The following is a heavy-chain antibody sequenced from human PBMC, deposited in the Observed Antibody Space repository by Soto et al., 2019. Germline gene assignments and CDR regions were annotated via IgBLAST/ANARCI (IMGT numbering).Heavy chain of an antibody. J-gene: IGHJ4*02. Sequence: PGGSLRLSCAASGFTFSSYAMSWVRQAPGKGLEWVSAISGSGGSTYYADSVKGRFTISRDNSKNTLYLQMNSLRAEDTAVYYCAVSYYYDSSGLLYSHYWGQGTLVTVSS. CDR2: ISGSGGST. CDR1: GFTFSSYA. V-gene: IGHV3-23*01. CDR3: AVSYYYDSSGLLYSHY. D-gene: IGHD3-22*01.